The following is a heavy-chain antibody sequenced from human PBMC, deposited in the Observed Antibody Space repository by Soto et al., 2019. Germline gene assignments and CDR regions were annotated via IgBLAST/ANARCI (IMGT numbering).Heavy chain of an antibody. CDR2: INHSGST. D-gene: IGHD6-13*01. Sequence: SETLSLTCAVSGDSISNDYYWGWIRQPPGKGLEWIGEINHSGSTNYNPSLKSRVTISVDTSKNQFSLKLSSVTAAGTAVYYCARGWQPPIRIWGQGTLVTVSS. V-gene: IGHV4-34*01. CDR1: GDSISNDYY. J-gene: IGHJ4*02. CDR3: ARGWQPPIRI.